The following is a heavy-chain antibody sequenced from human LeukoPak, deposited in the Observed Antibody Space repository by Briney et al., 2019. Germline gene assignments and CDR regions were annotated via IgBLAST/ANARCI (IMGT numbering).Heavy chain of an antibody. Sequence: SETLSLTCTVSGGSISSYYWSWIRQPPGKGLEWIGYIYYSGSTNYNPSLKSRVTISVDTSKNQFSLKLSSVTAADTAVYYCAREIRDFWSGYSYLDYWGQGTLVTVSS. J-gene: IGHJ4*02. CDR3: AREIRDFWSGYSYLDY. CDR2: IYYSGST. CDR1: GGSISSYY. V-gene: IGHV4-59*01. D-gene: IGHD3-3*01.